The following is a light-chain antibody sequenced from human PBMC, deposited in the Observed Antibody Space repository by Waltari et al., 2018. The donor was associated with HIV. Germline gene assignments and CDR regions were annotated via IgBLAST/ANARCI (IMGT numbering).Light chain of an antibody. CDR3: CSYAGSSNWV. CDR2: EGI. Sequence: QSALTQPASVSGSPGQSITISCTGSSSDVGNYNLVSWYQQHPGKAPKLMIYEGINRPAGVCNRFSGSKAGNTASLTIAGLQGGDGADYYCCSYAGSSNWVFGGGTKLTVL. V-gene: IGLV2-23*01. J-gene: IGLJ3*02. CDR1: SSDVGNYNL.